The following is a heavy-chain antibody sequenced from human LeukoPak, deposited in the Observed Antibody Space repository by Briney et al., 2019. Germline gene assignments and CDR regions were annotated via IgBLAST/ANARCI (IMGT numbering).Heavy chain of an antibody. CDR3: ARRFGYCSGDDCYLYAFDI. Sequence: GESLKISCKASGYTFTNYWIGWVCQMPGKGLEWMGIIYPGDSDTRYSPSFQGQVTISADKSINTAYLQWSSLKASDSAMYYCARRFGYCSGDDCYLYAFDIWGQGTVVTVSS. CDR2: IYPGDSDT. D-gene: IGHD2-15*01. CDR1: GYTFTNYW. V-gene: IGHV5-51*01. J-gene: IGHJ3*02.